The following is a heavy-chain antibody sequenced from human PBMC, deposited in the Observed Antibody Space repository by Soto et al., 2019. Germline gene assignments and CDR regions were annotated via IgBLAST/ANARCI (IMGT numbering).Heavy chain of an antibody. J-gene: IGHJ6*02. CDR3: AKSRDGYSFYFYYGMDV. CDR1: GFNFSSYN. V-gene: IGHV3-30*18. Sequence: QVQLEESGGGVVQPGRSLRLSCAASGFNFSSYNMHWVRQAPGKVLEWVAVILHDGSNEYYADSVKGRFTITRDNSKNTRYLQMKSLRAEDTAVYYCAKSRDGYSFYFYYGMDVWGQGTTVTVSS. CDR2: ILHDGSNE. D-gene: IGHD4-4*01.